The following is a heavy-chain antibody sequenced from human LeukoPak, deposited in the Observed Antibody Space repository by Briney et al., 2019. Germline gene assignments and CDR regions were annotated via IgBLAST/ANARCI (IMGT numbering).Heavy chain of an antibody. Sequence: PSETLSLTCAVYGGSFSGYYWSWIRQPPGKGLEWIGEINHSGSTNYNPSLKSRVTISVDTSKNQFSLKLSSVTAADTAVYYCARGSRFLEWLSLTHWFDPWGQGTLVTVSS. CDR1: GGSFSGYY. CDR2: INHSGST. V-gene: IGHV4-34*01. D-gene: IGHD3-3*01. J-gene: IGHJ5*02. CDR3: ARGSRFLEWLSLTHWFDP.